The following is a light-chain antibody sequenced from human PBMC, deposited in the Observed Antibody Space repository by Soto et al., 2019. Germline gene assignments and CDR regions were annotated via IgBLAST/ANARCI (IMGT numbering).Light chain of an antibody. Sequence: QSALTQPPSASGSPGQSVTISCTGTSNDVGQYNYISWYQQHPGKAPKLMIYEVNRRPLGVPDRFSGSKSGNTASLTVSGLQAEDEADYYCSSYAGGTYVFGSGTKVTVL. CDR2: EVN. V-gene: IGLV2-8*01. J-gene: IGLJ1*01. CDR3: SSYAGGTYV. CDR1: SNDVGQYNY.